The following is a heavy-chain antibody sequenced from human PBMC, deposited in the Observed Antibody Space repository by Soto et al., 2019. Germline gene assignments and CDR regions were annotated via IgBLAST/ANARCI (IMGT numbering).Heavy chain of an antibody. CDR2: IYYSGST. D-gene: IGHD6-19*01. J-gene: IGHJ4*02. Sequence: QLQLQESGPGLVKPSETLSLTCTVSGDSISSSSFYWGWIRQPPGKGLEWIGSIYYSGSTYYNPSLKSRVTISVDTSKTKFSLKLSSVTAADTAVYYCAGLARASDYWGQGTLVTVSS. CDR1: GDSISSSSFY. CDR3: AGLARASDY. V-gene: IGHV4-39*01.